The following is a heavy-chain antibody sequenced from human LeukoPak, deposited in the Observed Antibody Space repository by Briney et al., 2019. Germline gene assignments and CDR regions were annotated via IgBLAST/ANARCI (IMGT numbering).Heavy chain of an antibody. D-gene: IGHD1-14*01. V-gene: IGHV4-4*09. Sequence: PSETLSLTCTVSGGSISSYYWSWIRQPPGKGLEWIGYIYTSGSTNYNPSLKSRVTISVDTSKNQFSLKLSSVTAADTAVYYCARLEPDRYLDYWGQGTLVTVSS. J-gene: IGHJ4*02. CDR2: IYTSGST. CDR3: ARLEPDRYLDY. CDR1: GGSISSYY.